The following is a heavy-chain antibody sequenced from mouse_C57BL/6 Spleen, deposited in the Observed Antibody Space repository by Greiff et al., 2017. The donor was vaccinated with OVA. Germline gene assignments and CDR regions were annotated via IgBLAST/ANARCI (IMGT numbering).Heavy chain of an antibody. D-gene: IGHD2-2*01. CDR1: GYTFTDHI. CDR2: IYPVSGET. J-gene: IGHJ2*01. CDR3: ATSTMVTTHFDY. V-gene: IGHV1-11*01. Sequence: VQLQQSGAELASPGASVTLSCKASGYTFTDHIMNWVKKRPGQGLEWIGRIYPVSGETTYNQKFMGKATFSVDRSSSTVYMVLNSLTSEDPAVYYCATSTMVTTHFDYWGQGTTLTVSS.